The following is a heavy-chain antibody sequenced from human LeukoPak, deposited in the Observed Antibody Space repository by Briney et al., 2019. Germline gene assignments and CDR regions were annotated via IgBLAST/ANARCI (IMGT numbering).Heavy chain of an antibody. Sequence: GGSLRLSCAASGFTFSSYGMSWVRQAPGKGLEWVSAISGSGGSTYYADSVKGRFTISRDNSKNTLYLQMNSLRAEDTAVYYCARDIKTDTAMMYWGQGTLVTVSS. CDR3: ARDIKTDTAMMY. J-gene: IGHJ4*02. D-gene: IGHD5-18*01. CDR2: ISGSGGST. V-gene: IGHV3-23*01. CDR1: GFTFSSYG.